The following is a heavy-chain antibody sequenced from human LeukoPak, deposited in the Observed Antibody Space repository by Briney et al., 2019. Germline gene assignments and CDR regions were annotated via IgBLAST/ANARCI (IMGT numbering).Heavy chain of an antibody. D-gene: IGHD3-22*01. V-gene: IGHV3-74*01. CDR1: GFTFSSYW. CDR2: INSDGSST. Sequence: HSGGSLRLSCAASGFTFSSYWMHWVRQAPGKGLVWVSRINSDGSSTSYADSVKGRFTISRDNAKNTLYLQMNSLRAEDTAVYYCARGVRSSGYLVYYYYMDVWGKGTTVTISS. CDR3: ARGVRSSGYLVYYYYMDV. J-gene: IGHJ6*03.